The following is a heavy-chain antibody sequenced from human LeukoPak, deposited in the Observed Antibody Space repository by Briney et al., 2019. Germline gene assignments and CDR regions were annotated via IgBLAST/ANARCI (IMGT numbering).Heavy chain of an antibody. CDR2: ISGSGSST. CDR1: GFTFSSYA. Sequence: PGGSLRLSCAASGFTFSSYAMSWVRQAPGKGLEWVSAISGSGSSTYYADSVKGRFTISRDNSKNTLYLQMNSLRAEGTAVYYCAKASYYDLWSGSLRGYFDYWGQGTLVTVSS. CDR3: AKASYYDLWSGSLRGYFDY. J-gene: IGHJ4*02. V-gene: IGHV3-23*01. D-gene: IGHD3-3*01.